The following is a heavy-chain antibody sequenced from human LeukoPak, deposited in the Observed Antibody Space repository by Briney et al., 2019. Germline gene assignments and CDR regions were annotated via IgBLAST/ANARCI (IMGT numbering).Heavy chain of an antibody. V-gene: IGHV3-21*01. J-gene: IGHJ3*02. Sequence: GGSLRLSCVASGFTFSSYSMNWVRQAPGKGLEWVSSISSSSSYIYYADSVKGRFTISRDNAKNSLYLQMNSLRAEDTAVYYCARDHGDAFDIWGQGTMVTVSS. CDR3: ARDHGDAFDI. CDR2: ISSSSSYI. CDR1: GFTFSSYS.